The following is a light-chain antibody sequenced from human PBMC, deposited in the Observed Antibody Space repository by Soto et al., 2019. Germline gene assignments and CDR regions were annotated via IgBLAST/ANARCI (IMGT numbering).Light chain of an antibody. J-gene: IGKJ3*01. V-gene: IGKV1-33*01. Sequence: DIQMTQSPSFLSASVGDRVTITCQASHDISNYLNWYQQKPGKAPKLLISGASNLETGVPSRFSGSGSGTDFTFTISSLQPEDIATYYCQQYDNLKYNPFGPGTKVDIK. CDR3: QQYDNLKYNP. CDR2: GAS. CDR1: HDISNY.